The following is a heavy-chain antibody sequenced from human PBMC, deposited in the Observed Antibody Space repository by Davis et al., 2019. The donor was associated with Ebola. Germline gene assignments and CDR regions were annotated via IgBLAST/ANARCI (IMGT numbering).Heavy chain of an antibody. CDR3: ARGRGTIFGVVRLDY. V-gene: IGHV4-34*01. D-gene: IGHD3-3*01. Sequence: GSLRLSCAVYGGSFSGYYWSWIRQPPGKGLEWIGEINHSGSTNYNPSLKSRVTISVDTSKNQFSLKLSSVTAADTAVYYCARGRGTIFGVVRLDYWGQGTLVTVSS. CDR1: GGSFSGYY. J-gene: IGHJ4*02. CDR2: INHSGST.